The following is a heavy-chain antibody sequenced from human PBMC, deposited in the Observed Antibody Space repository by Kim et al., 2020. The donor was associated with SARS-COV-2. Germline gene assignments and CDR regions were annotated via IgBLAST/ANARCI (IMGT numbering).Heavy chain of an antibody. V-gene: IGHV3-21*01. D-gene: IGHD2-15*01. CDR3: ARGPPAVGRTPDD. CDR2: ISSSGTYI. CDR1: GFTFSGYS. J-gene: IGHJ4*02. Sequence: GGSLRLSCAASGFTFSGYSMNWVRQAPGKGLEWVSSISSSGTYIYDADSVKGRFTISRDNAKSSLYLQLNSLRGEDKAVYYCARGPPAVGRTPDDWGQGTLVTVSS.